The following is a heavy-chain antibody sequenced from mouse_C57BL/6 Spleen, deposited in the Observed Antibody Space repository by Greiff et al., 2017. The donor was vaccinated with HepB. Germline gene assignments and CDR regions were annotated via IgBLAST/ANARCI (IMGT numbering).Heavy chain of an antibody. Sequence: QVQLQQPGAELVKPGASVKLSCKASGYTFTSYWMQWVKQRPGQGLEWIGEIDPSDSYTNYNQKFKGKATLTADTSSSTAYMQLSSLTSGDSAVYYCAGGDYGSSDYYAMDYWGQGTSVTVSS. D-gene: IGHD1-1*01. CDR2: IDPSDSYT. J-gene: IGHJ4*01. CDR1: GYTFTSYW. V-gene: IGHV1-50*01. CDR3: AGGDYGSSDYYAMDY.